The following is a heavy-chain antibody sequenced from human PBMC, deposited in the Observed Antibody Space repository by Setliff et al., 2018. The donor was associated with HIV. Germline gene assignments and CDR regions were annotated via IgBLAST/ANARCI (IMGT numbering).Heavy chain of an antibody. CDR2: INHSGST. CDR1: GGSFSGYY. V-gene: IGHV4-34*01. J-gene: IGHJ4*02. Sequence: SETLSLTCAVYGGSFSGYYWSWIRQSPGKGLEWIGEINHSGSTNYNPSLKSRVTISLDTSKNQLYLKLTSVTAADTAVYYCARRLLRGVRGPPCFDYWGQGTLVTVS. CDR3: ARRLLRGVRGPPCFDY. D-gene: IGHD3-10*01.